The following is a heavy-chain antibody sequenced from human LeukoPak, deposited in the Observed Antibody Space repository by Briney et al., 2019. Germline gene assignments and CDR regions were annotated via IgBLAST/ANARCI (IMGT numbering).Heavy chain of an antibody. CDR3: ARDSMVRGPPDY. Sequence: GGSLRLSCAASGFSFTNCAMSWVRQAPGKGLEWVSAISSSGGSTYYADSVKGRSTISRDNAKNTLYLQMNSLRAEDTAVYYCARDSMVRGPPDYWGQGTLVTVSS. J-gene: IGHJ4*02. CDR1: GFSFTNCA. D-gene: IGHD3-10*01. CDR2: ISSSGGST. V-gene: IGHV3-23*01.